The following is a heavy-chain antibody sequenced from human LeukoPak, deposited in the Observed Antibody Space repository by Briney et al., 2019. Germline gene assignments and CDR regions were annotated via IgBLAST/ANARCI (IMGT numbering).Heavy chain of an antibody. D-gene: IGHD1-26*01. Sequence: GGSLRLSCAASGFTFSSFALSWVRQGPGKGLEWVSGISGSGGSTYYADSVKGRFTISRDNSNNTPYLQVNSLRAEDTAVYYCAKDKGSGTYPPYWGQGTLVTVSS. CDR2: ISGSGGST. J-gene: IGHJ4*02. CDR3: AKDKGSGTYPPY. V-gene: IGHV3-23*01. CDR1: GFTFSSFA.